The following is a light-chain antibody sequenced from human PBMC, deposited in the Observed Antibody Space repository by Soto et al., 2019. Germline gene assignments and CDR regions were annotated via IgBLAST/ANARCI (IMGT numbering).Light chain of an antibody. V-gene: IGKV1-5*03. CDR2: KAS. CDR1: QSISAS. J-gene: IGKJ1*01. CDR3: QHMAM. Sequence: DIQMTQSPSTLSASVGDRVTITCRASQSISASLAWYQQKPGKAPKPLIYKASSLETGVPSRFSGSGSGTEFTLTISSLQPDDFATYFCQHMAMFGQGTKVVIK.